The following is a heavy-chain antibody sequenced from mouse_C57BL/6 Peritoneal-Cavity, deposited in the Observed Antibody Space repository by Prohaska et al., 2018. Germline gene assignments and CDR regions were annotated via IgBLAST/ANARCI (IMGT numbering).Heavy chain of an antibody. CDR3: ARDYDFDY. D-gene: IGHD1-1*01. V-gene: IGHV1-61*01. CDR2: IYPSDSET. Sequence: RPGSSVKLSCKDSGYTFTSYWMDWVKQRPGQGLEWIGNIYPSDSETHYNQKFKDKATLTVDKSSSTAYMQLSSLTSEDSAVYCCARDYDFDYWGQGTSLTVSS. CDR1: GYTFTSYW. J-gene: IGHJ2*03.